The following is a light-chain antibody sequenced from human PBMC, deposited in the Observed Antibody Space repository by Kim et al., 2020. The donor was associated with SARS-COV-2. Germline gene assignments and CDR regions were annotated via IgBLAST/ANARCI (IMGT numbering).Light chain of an antibody. CDR1: EFGDKY. CDR2: QDN. V-gene: IGLV3-1*01. J-gene: IGLJ3*02. Sequence: PRQTASITCSGDEFGDKYVCWYHQKPGQSPVLVIYQDNKWPSGIPERFSGSNSGNTATLTISGTQALDEADYYCQAWDSSTSSWVFGGGTQLTVL. CDR3: QAWDSSTSSWV.